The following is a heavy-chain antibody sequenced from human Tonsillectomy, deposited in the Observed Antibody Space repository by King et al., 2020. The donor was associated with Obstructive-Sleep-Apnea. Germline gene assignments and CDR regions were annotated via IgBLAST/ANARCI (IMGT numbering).Heavy chain of an antibody. J-gene: IGHJ3*01. CDR3: ARLRSVAGTRTPSFDV. V-gene: IGHV4-59*08. CDR2: INYSGST. CDR1: GGSLSSHY. Sequence: VQLQESGPGLVKPSETLSLTCAVSGGSLSSHYWSWIRQPPGKGLEWIGYINYSGSTNYNPSLKSRVTISLDKSKNQFSLRLRSVTAADTAVYYCARLRSVAGTRTPSFDVWGQGPLVTVSS. D-gene: IGHD6-19*01.